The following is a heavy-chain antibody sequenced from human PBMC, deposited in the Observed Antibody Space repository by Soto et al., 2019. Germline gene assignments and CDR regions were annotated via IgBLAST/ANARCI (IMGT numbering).Heavy chain of an antibody. CDR2: IYHSGNS. V-gene: IGHV4-31*03. CDR1: GASVNSGGYY. D-gene: IGHD2-8*01. Sequence: QVQLQESGPGLVKPSQTLSLTCTVSGASVNSGGYYWSWIRQHPGKCLEWIGYIYHSGNSYYIPSLQSRVTMSIDTSKNQLALKLRSVTAADTAVYFCANVGQPSRPRMGSLDFWGQGILVTVSS. J-gene: IGHJ4*02. CDR3: ANVGQPSRPRMGSLDF.